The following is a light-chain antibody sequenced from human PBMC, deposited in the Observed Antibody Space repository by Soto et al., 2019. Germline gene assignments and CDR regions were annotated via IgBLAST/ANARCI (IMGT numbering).Light chain of an antibody. CDR2: LEGSGSY. V-gene: IGLV4-60*02. CDR1: SGHSSYI. J-gene: IGLJ3*02. CDR3: ETWDINTRV. Sequence: QSVLTQSSSASASLGSSVKLTCTLSSGHSSYIIAWHQQQPGKAPRYLMKLEGSGSYNKGSGVPDCFSGSSSGADRYLTFSNLQFEDEADYYCETWDINTRVFGVWNRLTFL.